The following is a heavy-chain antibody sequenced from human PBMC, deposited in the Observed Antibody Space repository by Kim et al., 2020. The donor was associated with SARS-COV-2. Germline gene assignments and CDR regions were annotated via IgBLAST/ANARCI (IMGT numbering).Heavy chain of an antibody. CDR2: IWYDGSNK. J-gene: IGHJ6*03. CDR1: GFTFSSYG. D-gene: IGHD3-3*01. CDR3: AKTPSGITIFGFVIDLLYYDMDV. Sequence: GGSLRLSCAASGFTFSSYGMHWVRQAPGKGLEWVAVIWYDGSNKYYADSVKGRFTISRDNSKNTLYLQMNSLRAEDTAVYYCAKTPSGITIFGFVIDLLYYDMDVWGKGTTVTVSS. V-gene: IGHV3-33*06.